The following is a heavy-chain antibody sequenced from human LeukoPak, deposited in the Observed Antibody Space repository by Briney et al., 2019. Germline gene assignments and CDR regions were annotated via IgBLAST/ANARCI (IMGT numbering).Heavy chain of an antibody. CDR3: ERVEKEAIVGATTGSYYFDY. CDR2: IYPGDSDT. D-gene: IGHD1-26*01. CDR1: GYSFTSYW. V-gene: IGHV5-51*01. J-gene: IGHJ4*02. Sequence: GEALKISCKGSGYSFTSYWIGWVRQMPGKGLEWMGIIYPGDSDTRYSPSFQGQVTISADKSISTAYMQWSSLKASDTAMYYCERVEKEAIVGATTGSYYFDYWGQGTLVTVSS.